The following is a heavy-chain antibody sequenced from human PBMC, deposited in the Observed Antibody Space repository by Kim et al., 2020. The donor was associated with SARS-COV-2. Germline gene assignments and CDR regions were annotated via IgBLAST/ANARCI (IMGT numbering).Heavy chain of an antibody. D-gene: IGHD3-3*01. CDR3: ARHEYYDFWSGYYNQYFDL. V-gene: IGHV4-39*01. CDR2: IYYSGST. J-gene: IGHJ2*01. Sequence: SETLSLTCTVSGGSISSSSYYWGWIRQPPGKGLEWIGSIYYSGSTYYNPSLKSRVTISVDTSKNQFSLKLSSVTAADTAVYYCARHEYYDFWSGYYNQYFDLWGRGTLVTVSS. CDR1: GGSISSSSYY.